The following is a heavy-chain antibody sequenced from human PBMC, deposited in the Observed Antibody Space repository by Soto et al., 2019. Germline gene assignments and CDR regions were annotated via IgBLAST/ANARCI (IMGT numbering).Heavy chain of an antibody. CDR3: ARHYPIVNPWNYFDY. CDR2: ISYTGST. J-gene: IGHJ4*02. CDR1: GGSINSYY. D-gene: IGHD1-1*01. V-gene: IGHV4-59*08. Sequence: QVQLQESGPGLVKPSETLSLTCSVSGGSINSYYWGWIRQPPGKGLEWIGYISYTGSTDYSPSLKSRVTISVDTSKNQFSLKVRSVTAADTAIYYCARHYPIVNPWNYFDYWGRGTLVTVSS.